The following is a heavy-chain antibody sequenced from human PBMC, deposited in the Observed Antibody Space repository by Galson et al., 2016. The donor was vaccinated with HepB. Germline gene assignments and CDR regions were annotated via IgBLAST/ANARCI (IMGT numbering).Heavy chain of an antibody. V-gene: IGHV1-18*01. J-gene: IGHJ4*02. CDR2: ISPYNDNT. D-gene: IGHD1-26*01. CDR1: GYSFSSYG. Sequence: SVKVSCKASGYSFSSYGITWVRQAPGQGLEWVGWISPYNDNTNYAQKFQGRVTMTTDTSTSTAYMELRSLKSDDTAVYFCARYSGRLLFALWGQGTLVTVSS. CDR3: ARYSGRLLFAL.